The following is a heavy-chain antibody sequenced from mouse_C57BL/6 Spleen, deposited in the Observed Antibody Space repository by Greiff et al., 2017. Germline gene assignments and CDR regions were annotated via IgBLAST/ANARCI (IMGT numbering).Heavy chain of an antibody. CDR2: IYPGNSDT. CDR3: TRSPLTGDGYFDY. Sequence: VQLQQSGTVLARPGASVKMSCKTSGYTFTSYWMHWVKQRPGQGLEWIGAIYPGNSDTSYNQKFKGKAKLTAVTSASTAYMELSSLTNEDSAVYYCTRSPLTGDGYFDYWGQGTTLTVSS. J-gene: IGHJ2*01. V-gene: IGHV1-5*01. D-gene: IGHD4-1*01. CDR1: GYTFTSYW.